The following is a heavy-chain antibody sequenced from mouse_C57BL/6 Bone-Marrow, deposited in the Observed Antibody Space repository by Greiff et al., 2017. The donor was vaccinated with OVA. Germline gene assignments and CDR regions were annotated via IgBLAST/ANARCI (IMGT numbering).Heavy chain of an antibody. CDR3: ARGGARRLAY. Sequence: QVQLKQSGAELVRPGASVKLSCKASGYTFTDYYINWVKQRPGQGLEWIARIYPGSGNTYYNEKFKGKATLTAEKSSSTAYMQLSSLTSEDSAVYFCARGGARRLAYWGQGTLVTVSA. J-gene: IGHJ3*01. CDR1: GYTFTDYY. CDR2: IYPGSGNT. V-gene: IGHV1-76*01. D-gene: IGHD3-3*01.